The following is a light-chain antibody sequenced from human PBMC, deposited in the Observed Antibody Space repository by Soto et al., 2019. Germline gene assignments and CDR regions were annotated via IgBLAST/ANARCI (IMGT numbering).Light chain of an antibody. V-gene: IGKV1-39*01. CDR3: QQSYSTPRT. CDR1: QSISSY. J-gene: IGKJ1*01. CDR2: AAS. Sequence: DIQMTQSPSSLHASVGDRVTITCRASQSISSYLNWYQQKPGKAPKLLIYAASSLQSGVPSRFSGSGSGTDFTLTISSLQPEDFATYYCQQSYSTPRTFGQGTKVDIK.